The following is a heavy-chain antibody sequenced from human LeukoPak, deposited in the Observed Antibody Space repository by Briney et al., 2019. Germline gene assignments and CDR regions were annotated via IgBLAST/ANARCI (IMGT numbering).Heavy chain of an antibody. CDR3: AREPYYYYMDV. V-gene: IGHV4-59*12. J-gene: IGHJ6*03. CDR2: IYYSGST. Sequence: SETLSLTCTVSGGSISSYYWSWIRQPPGKGLEWIGYIYYSGSTNYNPSLKSRVTMSVDTSKNQFSLKLSSVTAADTAVYYCAREPYYYYMDVWGKGTTVTVSS. CDR1: GGSISSYY.